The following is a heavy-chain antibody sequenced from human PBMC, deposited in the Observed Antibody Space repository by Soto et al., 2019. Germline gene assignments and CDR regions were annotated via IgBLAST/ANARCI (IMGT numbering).Heavy chain of an antibody. D-gene: IGHD2-8*01. J-gene: IGHJ5*02. V-gene: IGHV5-51*01. CDR1: GYSFSTSW. Sequence: GESLKISCKVSGYSFSTSWMGWVRQLPGKGLEWMGIIYPGDSGSRYGPSFEGHVTFSVDKSISTAYLEWSSLKASDTAIYYCARLSRRVAQESNYFDPWGQGTLVTVSS. CDR2: IYPGDSGS. CDR3: ARLSRRVAQESNYFDP.